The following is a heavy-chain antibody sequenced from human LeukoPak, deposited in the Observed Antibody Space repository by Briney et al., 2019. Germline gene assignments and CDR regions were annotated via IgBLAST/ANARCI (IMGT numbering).Heavy chain of an antibody. CDR3: AKDIHYYYGMDV. CDR2: ISWNSGSI. CDR1: GGSIKSYY. Sequence: LSLTCTVSGGSIKSYYWSWIRQPPGKGLEWVSGISWNSGSIGYADSVKGRFTISRDNAKNSLYLQMNSLRAEDTALYYCAKDIHYYYGMDVWGQGTTVTVSS. V-gene: IGHV3-9*01. J-gene: IGHJ6*02.